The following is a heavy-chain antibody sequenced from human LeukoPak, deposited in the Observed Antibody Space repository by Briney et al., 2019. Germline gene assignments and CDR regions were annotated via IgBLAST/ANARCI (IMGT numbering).Heavy chain of an antibody. CDR2: IYTSGST. J-gene: IGHJ4*02. CDR3: ARGPIQLWLPFDY. D-gene: IGHD5-18*01. V-gene: IGHV4-61*02. CDR1: GGSISSGSYY. Sequence: SETLSLTCTVSGGSISSGSYYWSWIRQPAGKGLEWIGRIYTSGSTNYNPSLKSRVTMSVDTSKNQFSLKLSSVTAADTAVCYCARGPIQLWLPFDYWGQGTLVTVSS.